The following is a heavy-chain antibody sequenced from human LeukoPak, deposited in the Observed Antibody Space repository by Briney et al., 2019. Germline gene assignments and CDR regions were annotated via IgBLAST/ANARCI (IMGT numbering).Heavy chain of an antibody. D-gene: IGHD2-21*02. CDR2: VCSSGST. CDR3: ARGTVPSEYCGGDCQFDY. J-gene: IGHJ4*02. CDR1: GGSISRYY. V-gene: IGHV4-4*07. Sequence: SETLSLTCTVSGGSISRYYWSWIRQPAGKGLEWIGRVCSSGSTNYNPSLKSRVTMSVDTSKNQFSLKLSSVTAADTAVYYCARGTVPSEYCGGDCQFDYWGQGTLVTVSS.